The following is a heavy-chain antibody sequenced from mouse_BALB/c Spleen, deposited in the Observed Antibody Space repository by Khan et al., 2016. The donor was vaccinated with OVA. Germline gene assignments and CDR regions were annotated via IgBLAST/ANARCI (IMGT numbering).Heavy chain of an antibody. Sequence: QIQLVQSGAELAKPGASVKMSCKASGYTFTSYWMHWIKQRPGQGLEWIGYINPTSGYTDYNQKFKDKATLTADKSSSTAYMQLSSRSSDDSGVYYCARDRFDYWGQGTALTVSS. V-gene: IGHV1-7*01. CDR2: INPTSGYT. CDR1: GYTFTSYW. CDR3: ARDRFDY. J-gene: IGHJ2*01.